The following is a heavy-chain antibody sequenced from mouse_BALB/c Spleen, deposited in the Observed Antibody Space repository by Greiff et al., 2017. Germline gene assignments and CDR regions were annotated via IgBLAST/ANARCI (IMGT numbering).Heavy chain of an antibody. CDR3: ARKGLGRGDFDY. J-gene: IGHJ2*01. D-gene: IGHD4-1*01. V-gene: IGHV14-3*02. CDR1: GFNIKDTY. CDR2: IDPANGNT. Sequence: VQLKESGAELVKPGASVKLSCTASGFNIKDTYMHWVKQRPEQGLEWIGRIDPANGNTKYDPKFQGKATITADTSSNTAYLQLSSLTSEDTAVYYCARKGLGRGDFDYWGQGTTLTVSS.